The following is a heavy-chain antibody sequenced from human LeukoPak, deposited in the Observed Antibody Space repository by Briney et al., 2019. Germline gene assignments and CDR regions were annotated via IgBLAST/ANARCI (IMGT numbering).Heavy chain of an antibody. CDR3: ARDPFS. CDR2: IDYDGRT. J-gene: IGHJ3*01. CDR1: GFSVSDNY. Sequence: PGGSLRLSCAASGFSVSDNYMSWVRQAPGKGLEWVSVIDYDGRTYYADSVKGRFTISRDNSKNTLYLQMNSLRVEDTAVYYCARDPFSWGQGTMVTVSS. D-gene: IGHD2/OR15-2a*01. V-gene: IGHV3-53*01.